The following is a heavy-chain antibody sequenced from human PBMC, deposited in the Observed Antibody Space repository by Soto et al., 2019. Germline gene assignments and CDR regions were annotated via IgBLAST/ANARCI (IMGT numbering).Heavy chain of an antibody. J-gene: IGHJ4*02. Sequence: PGGSLRLSCAASGFTFSSYEMNWVRQAPGKGLEWVSYISSSGSTIYYADSVKGRFTISRDNAKNSLYLQMNSLRAEDTAVYYCAREGGRIAARPLDYWGQGTLVTVSS. CDR1: GFTFSSYE. D-gene: IGHD6-6*01. V-gene: IGHV3-48*03. CDR2: ISSSGSTI. CDR3: AREGGRIAARPLDY.